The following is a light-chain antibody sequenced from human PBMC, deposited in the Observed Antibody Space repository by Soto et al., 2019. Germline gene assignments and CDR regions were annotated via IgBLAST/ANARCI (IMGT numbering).Light chain of an antibody. CDR3: QQYDRWWT. Sequence: EMVLTQSPGTLSLSLWEIATLSCRASQSLRTNSLAWYQQKPGQAPRLLIYGASTRATGIPARFSGSGSGTEFTLTISSLQSEDFAVYYCQQYDRWWTFGQGTKVDNK. CDR1: QSLRTN. CDR2: GAS. V-gene: IGKV3-15*01. J-gene: IGKJ1*01.